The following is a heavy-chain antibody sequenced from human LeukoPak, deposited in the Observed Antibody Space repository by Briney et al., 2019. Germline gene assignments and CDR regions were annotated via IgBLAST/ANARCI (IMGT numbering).Heavy chain of an antibody. CDR3: ARVRYNNYMYYFDY. V-gene: IGHV4-34*01. CDR2: INHSGST. Sequence: SETLSLTCAVYGGSFSGYYWSWIRQPPGKGLEWIGEINHSGSTNYNPSLKSRVTISVDTSKNQFSLKLNSVTAADTAVYYCARVRYNNYMYYFDYWGQGALVTVSS. J-gene: IGHJ4*02. CDR1: GGSFSGYY. D-gene: IGHD4-11*01.